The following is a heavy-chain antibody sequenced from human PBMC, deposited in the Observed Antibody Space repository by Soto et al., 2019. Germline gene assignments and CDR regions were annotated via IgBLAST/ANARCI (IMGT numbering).Heavy chain of an antibody. Sequence: EVQLSESGGGLVQPGGSLRLSCAASGFSFAGYALTWVRLAPGKGLEWVASISGGGGSTYYADSVKGRFSISRDNSNRMVYWQMGSLTAGDTAVYYCAKTETFNGYYNAFDYWGQGTRVTVSS. CDR1: GFSFAGYA. J-gene: IGHJ4*02. V-gene: IGHV3-23*01. CDR3: AKTETFNGYYNAFDY. CDR2: ISGGGGST. D-gene: IGHD3-9*01.